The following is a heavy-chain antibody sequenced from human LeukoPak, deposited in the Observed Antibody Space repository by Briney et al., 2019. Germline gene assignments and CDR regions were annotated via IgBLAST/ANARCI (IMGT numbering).Heavy chain of an antibody. CDR1: GGSISSSSYY. J-gene: IGHJ4*02. CDR3: ARHTQTTPKGGTSYFDY. Sequence: PSETLSLTCTVSGGSISSSSYYWGWIRQPPGKGLEWIGSIYYSGSTYYSPSLKSRVTISVDTSKNQFSLKLSSVTAADTAVYYCARHTQTTPKGGTSYFDYWGQGTLVTVSS. D-gene: IGHD2-2*01. V-gene: IGHV4-39*01. CDR2: IYYSGST.